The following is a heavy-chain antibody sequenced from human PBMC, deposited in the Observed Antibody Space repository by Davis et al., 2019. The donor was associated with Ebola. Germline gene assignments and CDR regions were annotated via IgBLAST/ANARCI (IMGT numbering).Heavy chain of an antibody. Sequence: SETLSLTCTVSGGSISSSSYYWGWIRQPPGKGLEWIGSIYYSGSTYYNPSLKSRVTISVDTSKNQFSLKLSSVTAADTAVYYGARQVVAGHNWFDPWGQGTLVTVSS. CDR1: GGSISSSSYY. CDR2: IYYSGST. V-gene: IGHV4-39*01. CDR3: ARQVVAGHNWFDP. D-gene: IGHD6-19*01. J-gene: IGHJ5*02.